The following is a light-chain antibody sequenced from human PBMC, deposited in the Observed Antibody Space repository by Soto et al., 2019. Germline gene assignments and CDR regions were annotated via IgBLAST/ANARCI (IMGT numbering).Light chain of an antibody. CDR3: QQYGSSPGYT. CDR1: QSVSSSY. CDR2: GAS. Sequence: EIVLTQSPGTLSLSPGERATLSCRASQSVSSSYLAWYQQRPGQAPRLLIYGASGRATGIPDMFSGSGSGTDFTLTISRLEPEDFAVYYCQQYGSSPGYTFGQGTKLEIK. J-gene: IGKJ2*01. V-gene: IGKV3-20*01.